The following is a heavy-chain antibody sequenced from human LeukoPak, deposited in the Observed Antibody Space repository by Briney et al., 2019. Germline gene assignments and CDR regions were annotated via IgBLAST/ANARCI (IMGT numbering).Heavy chain of an antibody. D-gene: IGHD3-22*01. J-gene: IGHJ4*02. V-gene: IGHV4-39*01. CDR1: GGSISSSSYY. CDR2: IYYSGST. CDR3: ARPKYYYDSSGSPLSYYFDY. Sequence: PSETLSLTCTVSGGSISSSSYYWGWIRQPPGKGLEWIGSIYYSGSTYYNPSLKSRVTISVDTSKNQFSLKLSSVTAADTAVYYCARPKYYYDSSGSPLSYYFDYWGQGTLVTVSS.